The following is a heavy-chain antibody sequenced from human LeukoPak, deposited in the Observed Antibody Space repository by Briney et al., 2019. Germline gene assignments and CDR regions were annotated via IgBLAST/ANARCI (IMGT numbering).Heavy chain of an antibody. CDR3: ARSIAARHPFDY. CDR2: INPNSGGT. J-gene: IGHJ4*02. Sequence: ASVKVSCKASGYTFTGYYMHWVRQAPGQGLEWMGWINPNSGGTNYAQKFQGRVTITRDTSISTAYMELSRLRSDDTAVYYCARSIAARHPFDYWGQGTLVTVSS. D-gene: IGHD6-6*01. CDR1: GYTFTGYY. V-gene: IGHV1-2*02.